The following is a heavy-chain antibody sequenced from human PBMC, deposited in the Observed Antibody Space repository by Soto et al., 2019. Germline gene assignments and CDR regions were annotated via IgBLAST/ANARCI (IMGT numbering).Heavy chain of an antibody. CDR2: TYHSGTT. CDR3: AREVNSSPARGPNWFDP. J-gene: IGHJ5*02. V-gene: IGHV4-4*02. Sequence: QVRLQESGPGLVQPSGTLSLTCAVSGDSINNSHWWSWVRQTPGKGLEWIGETYHSGTTNYNPSLKTRVTISIVKSKNQFSLKMNSVTAADTAVYYCAREVNSSPARGPNWFDPWGQGTLVTVSS. CDR1: GDSINNSHW. D-gene: IGHD6-13*01.